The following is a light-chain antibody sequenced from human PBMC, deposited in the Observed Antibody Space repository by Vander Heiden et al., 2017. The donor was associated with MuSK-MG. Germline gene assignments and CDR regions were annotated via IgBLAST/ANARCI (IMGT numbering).Light chain of an antibody. CDR2: AVS. CDR1: SGAVGGYIS. J-gene: IGLJ2*01. V-gene: IGLV2-14*03. Sequence: SALTQPTSVSGSPGRSITISCRGTSGAVGGYISVCRYPQHPGKARKLMACAVSNRPSGVSDRVSGSKSGNTASLTITGLQAEDEADYECSSYTSDSTVGCGGGTNLTVL. CDR3: SSYTSDSTVG.